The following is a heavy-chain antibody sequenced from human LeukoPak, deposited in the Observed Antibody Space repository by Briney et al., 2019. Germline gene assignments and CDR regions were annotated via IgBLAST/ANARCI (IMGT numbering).Heavy chain of an antibody. CDR3: ARAKSGSRKYYFDY. Sequence: GGSLRLSCAASGFTFSSYAMHWVRQAPGKGLEWVAVISYDGSNKYYADSVKGRFTISRDNSKNTLYLQMNSLRAEDTAVYYCARAKSGSRKYYFDYRGQGTLVTVSS. D-gene: IGHD1-26*01. CDR2: ISYDGSNK. CDR1: GFTFSSYA. J-gene: IGHJ4*02. V-gene: IGHV3-30-3*01.